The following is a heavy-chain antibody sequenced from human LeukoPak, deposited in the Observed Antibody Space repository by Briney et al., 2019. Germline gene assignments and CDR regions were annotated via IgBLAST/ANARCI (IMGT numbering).Heavy chain of an antibody. V-gene: IGHV1-2*02. CDR1: GYSFTGYY. J-gene: IGHJ4*02. D-gene: IGHD3-22*01. CDR3: FSDDSSGSFDT. CDR2: INPYSGDT. Sequence: GASVKVSCKASGYSFTGYYIHWLRQAPGQGLEWMGWINPYSGDTNYARKFQGRVTMTRDTSISTAYMELSGLTSDDTSVYYCFSDDSSGSFDTWGQGTLVTVSS.